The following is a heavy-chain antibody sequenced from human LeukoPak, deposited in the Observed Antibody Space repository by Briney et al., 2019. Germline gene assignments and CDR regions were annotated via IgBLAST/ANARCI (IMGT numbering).Heavy chain of an antibody. Sequence: GGSLRLSCAASGVTFSGAAMHWVCQASGKGLEWVGRIRNKDNSYATAYAASVKGRFTISRDDSGNMAYLQMNSLRTEDTAVYYCTRRLESGLWDFDYWGQGARVTVSS. CDR3: TRRLESGLWDFDY. CDR2: IRNKDNSYAT. J-gene: IGHJ4*02. CDR1: GVTFSGAA. D-gene: IGHD6-19*01. V-gene: IGHV3-73*01.